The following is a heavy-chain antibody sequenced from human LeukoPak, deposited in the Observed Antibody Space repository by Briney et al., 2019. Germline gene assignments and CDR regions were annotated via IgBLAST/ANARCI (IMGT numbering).Heavy chain of an antibody. J-gene: IGHJ4*02. CDR2: IYHSGST. CDR1: GYSISSGYY. CDR3: ARRHRGYSGYEYFDY. D-gene: IGHD5-12*01. Sequence: PSETLPLTCAVSGYSISSGYYWGWIRQPPGKGLEWIGIIYHSGSTYYNPSLKSRVTISVDTSKNQFSLKLSSVTAADTAVYYCARRHRGYSGYEYFDYWGQGTLVTVSS. V-gene: IGHV4-38-2*01.